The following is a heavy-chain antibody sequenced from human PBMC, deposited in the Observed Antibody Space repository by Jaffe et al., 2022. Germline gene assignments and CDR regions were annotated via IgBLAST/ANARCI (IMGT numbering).Heavy chain of an antibody. CDR3: ARRTAAGPVDY. Sequence: EVQLVQSGAEVKKPGESLKISCEGSGYSFTNHWIGWVRQMPGKGLEWMGFIYPDDSDTRYSPSFQGQVTISADKSISTAFLQWSSLKAADTAMYFCARRTAAGPVDYWGQGTLVTVSS. V-gene: IGHV5-51*03. D-gene: IGHD6-13*01. CDR2: IYPDDSDT. CDR1: GYSFTNHW. J-gene: IGHJ4*02.